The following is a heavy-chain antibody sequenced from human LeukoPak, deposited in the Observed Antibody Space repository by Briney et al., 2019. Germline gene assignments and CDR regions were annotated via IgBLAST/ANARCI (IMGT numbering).Heavy chain of an antibody. J-gene: IGHJ3*02. CDR3: AGALGAFDI. CDR1: GFTFSSYS. CDR2: ISSSSSYI. V-gene: IGHV3-21*05. Sequence: GGSLRLSCAASGFTFSSYSMNWVRQAPGRGLEWVSYISSSSSYIYYADSVKGRFTISRDNAKNSLYLQMNSLRAEDTAVYYCAGALGAFDIWGQGTMATVSS. D-gene: IGHD7-27*01.